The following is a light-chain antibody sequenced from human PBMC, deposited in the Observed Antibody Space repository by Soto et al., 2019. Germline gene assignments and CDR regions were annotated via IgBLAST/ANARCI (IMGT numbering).Light chain of an antibody. Sequence: QSALTQPASVSGSPGQSITISCTGTSSDIGDYNYVSWYQQHPDKAPKLMIYDVSSRPSGVSNRFSGSKSGNTASLTISGLQAEDEADYYCSSYTSSSTYVFGTGTQLTV. CDR3: SSYTSSSTYV. V-gene: IGLV2-14*03. CDR2: DVS. J-gene: IGLJ1*01. CDR1: SSDIGDYNY.